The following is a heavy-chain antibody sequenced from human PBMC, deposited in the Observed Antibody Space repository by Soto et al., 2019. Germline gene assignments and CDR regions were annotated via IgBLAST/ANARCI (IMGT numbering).Heavy chain of an antibody. D-gene: IGHD3-22*01. CDR2: IGIGSSTT. Sequence: LGGSLRLSCAASGFTFRNYGMNWVRQAPGKGLEWVSYIGIGSSTTYYADSVKGRFTISRDNAKNSLYLQMNSLRAEDTAVYYCARDQLYYNDISGRPLNAFDVWGQGTMVTVSS. CDR3: ARDQLYYNDISGRPLNAFDV. J-gene: IGHJ3*01. V-gene: IGHV3-48*01. CDR1: GFTFRNYG.